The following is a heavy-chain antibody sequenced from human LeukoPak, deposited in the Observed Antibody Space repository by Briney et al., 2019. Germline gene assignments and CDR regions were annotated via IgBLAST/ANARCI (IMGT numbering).Heavy chain of an antibody. CDR3: ARDKSFGRDGYNSFDY. Sequence: SVKVSCKASGGTFSSYAISWVRQAPGQGLEWMGGIIPIFGTANYAQKFQGRVTITADESTGTAYMELSSLRSEDTAVYYCARDKSFGRDGYNSFDYWGQGTLVTVSS. V-gene: IGHV1-69*13. CDR2: IIPIFGTA. D-gene: IGHD5-24*01. CDR1: GGTFSSYA. J-gene: IGHJ4*02.